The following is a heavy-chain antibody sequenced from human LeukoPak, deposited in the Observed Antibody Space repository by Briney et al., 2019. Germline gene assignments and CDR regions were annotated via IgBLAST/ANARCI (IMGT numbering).Heavy chain of an antibody. Sequence: GGSLRLSCAASTFSVIHYGMHWVRQAPGGGLEWVAYVAYDGSMEYFADSVKGRFTISRDNSKNTLYLQMNSLRAEDTAVYYCATLAVNFDYWGQGTLVTVSS. CDR3: ATLAVNFDY. D-gene: IGHD2-21*01. CDR2: VAYDGSME. J-gene: IGHJ4*02. CDR1: TFSVIHYG. V-gene: IGHV3-30*12.